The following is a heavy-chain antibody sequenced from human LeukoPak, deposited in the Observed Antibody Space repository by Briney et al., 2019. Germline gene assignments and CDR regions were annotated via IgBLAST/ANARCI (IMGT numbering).Heavy chain of an antibody. V-gene: IGHV4-30-4*01. CDR1: GGSISSGDYY. Sequence: AQTLSLTCTVSGGSISSGDYYWSWIRQPPGKGLEWFGFIYYSGSTYYHPSLKSRVTISVDTSKNHFSLTLSSVTAADTAVYCCARKTTEETSYYFDYWGQGTLVTVSS. D-gene: IGHD4-23*01. CDR3: ARKTTEETSYYFDY. J-gene: IGHJ4*02. CDR2: IYYSGST.